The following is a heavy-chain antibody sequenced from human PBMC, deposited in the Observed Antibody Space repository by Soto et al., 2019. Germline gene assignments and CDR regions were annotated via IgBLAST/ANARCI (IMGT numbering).Heavy chain of an antibody. CDR1: AFMLSTYL. CDR2: IRQGGNER. D-gene: IGHD3-16*01. Sequence: PGRSLRLSCTASAFMLSTYLISWVRQAPGKGLEWVATIRQGGNERFYVDSVKGRFTICSDNAKKSLYLQMNSLSAAATAVYYCVGALTYEVPYYYYGMDVWGQGTTVTVSS. V-gene: IGHV3-7*01. J-gene: IGHJ6*02. CDR3: VGALTYEVPYYYYGMDV.